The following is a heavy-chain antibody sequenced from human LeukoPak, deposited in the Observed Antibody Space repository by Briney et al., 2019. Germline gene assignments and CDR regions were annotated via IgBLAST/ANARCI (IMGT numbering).Heavy chain of an antibody. CDR3: AREVGLYCSSTSCHDAFDI. V-gene: IGHV1-69*13. Sequence: SVKVSCKASGGTFSSYAISWVRQAPGQGLEWMGGIIPIFGTANYAQKFQGRVTVTADESTSTAYMELSSLRSEDTAVYYCAREVGLYCSSTSCHDAFDIWGQGTMVTVSS. CDR1: GGTFSSYA. D-gene: IGHD2-2*01. CDR2: IIPIFGTA. J-gene: IGHJ3*02.